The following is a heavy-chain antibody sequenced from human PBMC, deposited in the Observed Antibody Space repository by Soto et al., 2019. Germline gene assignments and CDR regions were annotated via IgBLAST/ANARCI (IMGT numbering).Heavy chain of an antibody. J-gene: IGHJ4*02. V-gene: IGHV4-34*01. CDR3: ARGTRGCSGGSCYFAFDY. D-gene: IGHD2-15*01. CDR1: GGSFSGYY. CDR2: INHSGNT. Sequence: SETLSLTCAVYGGSFSGYYWSWIRQPPGKGLEWNGEINHSGNTNYNPSLKSRITISIDTSKNQFSLKLSFVTAADTVVYYCARGTRGCSGGSCYFAFDYWGQGTLVTVS.